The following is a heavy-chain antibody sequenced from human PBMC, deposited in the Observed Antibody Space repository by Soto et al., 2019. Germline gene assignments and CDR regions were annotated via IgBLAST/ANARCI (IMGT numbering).Heavy chain of an antibody. CDR3: ARDSSATPYCYYYMDV. V-gene: IGHV3-21*01. Sequence: EVQLVESGGGLVKPGGSLRLSCAASGFTFSSYSMNWVRQAPGKGLEWVSSISSSSSYIYYADSVKGRFTISRDNAKNSLYLQMNSLRAEDTAVYYCARDSSATPYCYYYMDVWGKGTTVTVSS. D-gene: IGHD2-15*01. CDR1: GFTFSSYS. CDR2: ISSSSSYI. J-gene: IGHJ6*03.